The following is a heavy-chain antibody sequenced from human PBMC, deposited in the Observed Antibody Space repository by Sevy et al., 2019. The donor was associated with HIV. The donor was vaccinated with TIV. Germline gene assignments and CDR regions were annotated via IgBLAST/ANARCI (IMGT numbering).Heavy chain of an antibody. J-gene: IGHJ4*02. CDR2: ISYDGSNK. V-gene: IGHV3-30*04. Sequence: GGSLRLSCAASGFTFSSYAMYWVRQAPGKGLEWVAVISYDGSNKYYADSVKGRFTISRDNSKNTLYLEMNSLRTEDTAVYYCARDQGAVVIVAATLFEYWGQETLVTVSS. CDR3: ARDQGAVVIVAATLFEY. CDR1: GFTFSSYA. D-gene: IGHD2-15*01.